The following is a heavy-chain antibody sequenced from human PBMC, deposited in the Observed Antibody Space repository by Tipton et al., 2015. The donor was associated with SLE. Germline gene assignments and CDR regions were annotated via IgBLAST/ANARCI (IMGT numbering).Heavy chain of an antibody. CDR3: AREVAAPVNWFDP. CDR2: INYSGST. CDR1: GGSFSGYY. J-gene: IGHJ5*02. D-gene: IGHD6-13*01. V-gene: IGHV4-34*01. Sequence: TLSLTCAVYGGSFSGYYWSWIRQPPGKGLEWIGEINYSGSTNYNPSLKSRVTMSLDTSKNQFSLKLSSVTAADTAVYYCAREVAAPVNWFDPWGQGTLVTVSS.